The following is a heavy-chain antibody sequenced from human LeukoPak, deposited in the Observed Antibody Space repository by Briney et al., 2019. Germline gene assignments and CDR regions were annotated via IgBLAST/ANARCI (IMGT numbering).Heavy chain of an antibody. CDR3: AKDMGMTTITGGFDF. CDR2: INWAGATT. J-gene: IGHJ4*02. D-gene: IGHD4-11*01. CDR1: GFTIDDYA. Sequence: GGSLRLSCAASGFTIDDYAMHWVRQAPGKGLEWVSLINWAGATTYSADSVKGRFTISRDNSKNSLYLQMNSLRTEDTALYYCAKDMGMTTITGGFDFWGQGTLVTVSS. V-gene: IGHV3-43*01.